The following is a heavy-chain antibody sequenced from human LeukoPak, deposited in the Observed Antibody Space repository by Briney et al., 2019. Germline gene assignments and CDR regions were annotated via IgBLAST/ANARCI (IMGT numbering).Heavy chain of an antibody. CDR2: ISGDGSST. CDR3: ARELPFDY. V-gene: IGHV3-74*01. Sequence: SGGSLRLSCAASGFTFSSYWMHWVRHTPGKGLMWVSRISGDGSSTTYAESVKGRFTISRDNAKNTLYLQMNSLRAEDTAVYYCARELPFDYWGQGTLVTVSS. CDR1: GFTFSSYW. J-gene: IGHJ4*02.